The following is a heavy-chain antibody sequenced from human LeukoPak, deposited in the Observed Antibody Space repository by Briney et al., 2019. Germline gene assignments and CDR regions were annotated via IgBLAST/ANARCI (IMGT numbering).Heavy chain of an antibody. CDR3: ARVRGDTAVVTGDYYYYMDV. CDR2: VYSGGST. J-gene: IGHJ6*03. V-gene: IGHV3-53*01. D-gene: IGHD5-18*01. CDR1: GVTLSSNY. Sequence: GGSLRLSCALSGVTLSSNYMTWVRPAPAKGMAWVSVVYSGGSTYHADSVKGRFTISRDNSKNTLYLQMNSLRAEDTAVYYCARVRGDTAVVTGDYYYYMDVWGKGATVTVSS.